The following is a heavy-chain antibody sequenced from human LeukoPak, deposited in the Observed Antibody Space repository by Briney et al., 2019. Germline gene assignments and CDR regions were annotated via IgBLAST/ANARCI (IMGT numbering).Heavy chain of an antibody. J-gene: IGHJ3*01. CDR2: ISPYNGYT. CDR3: ARRGRYCSSSSCYHDAFDV. CDR1: GYTFRSYS. V-gene: IGHV1-18*04. Sequence: ASVKVSCKTSGYTFRSYSIHWVRQAPGQGLEWMGWISPYNGYTKYAQMLQGRLTLSTDTSTSIAYMELRSLTSDDTAVYYCARRGRYCSSSSCYHDAFDVWGQGTMVTVSS. D-gene: IGHD2-2*01.